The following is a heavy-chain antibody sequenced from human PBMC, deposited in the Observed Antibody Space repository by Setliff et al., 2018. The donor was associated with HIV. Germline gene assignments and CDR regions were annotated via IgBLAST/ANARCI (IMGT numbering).Heavy chain of an antibody. CDR2: ISYDGSNK. V-gene: IGHV3-30*04. CDR1: GFTFSSYA. D-gene: IGHD6-13*01. J-gene: IGHJ6*03. Sequence: GGSLRLSCAASGFTFSSYAMHWVRQAPGKGLEWVAVISYDGSNKYYADSVKGRFTISRDNSKNTLYLQMNSLRAEDTAVYYCARDPYSSSWYVAFDYYYYMDVWGKGTTVTVSS. CDR3: ARDPYSSSWYVAFDYYYYMDV.